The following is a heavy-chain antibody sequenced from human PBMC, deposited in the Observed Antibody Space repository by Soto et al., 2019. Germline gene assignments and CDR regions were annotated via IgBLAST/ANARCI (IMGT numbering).Heavy chain of an antibody. Sequence: PSETLSLTCTVSGGSISRYYWSWIRQPPGKGLEWIGYIYYSGSTNYNPSLKSRVTISVDTSKNQFSLKLSSVTAADTAVYYCARQDYSSASDFWGPGTLVTVSS. D-gene: IGHD6-19*01. CDR1: GGSISRYY. V-gene: IGHV4-59*08. CDR3: ARQDYSSASDF. CDR2: IYYSGST. J-gene: IGHJ4*02.